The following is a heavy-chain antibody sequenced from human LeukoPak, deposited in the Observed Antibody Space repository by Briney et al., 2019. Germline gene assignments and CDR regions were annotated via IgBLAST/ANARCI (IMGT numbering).Heavy chain of an antibody. V-gene: IGHV3-23*01. CDR1: GFTFNNYG. Sequence: GGSLRLSCVASGFTFNNYGMDWVRQAPGQGLEWVSSISGGGGDTWSKDSVKGRFTISRDNSKNTLYLQMNSLTAEDTAVYYCAKDTYDSSGYSGAFDYWGQGTLVIVSS. J-gene: IGHJ4*02. D-gene: IGHD3-22*01. CDR3: AKDTYDSSGYSGAFDY. CDR2: ISGGGGDT.